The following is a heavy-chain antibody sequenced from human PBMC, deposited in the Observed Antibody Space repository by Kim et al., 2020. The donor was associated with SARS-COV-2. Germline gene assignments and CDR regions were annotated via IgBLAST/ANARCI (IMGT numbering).Heavy chain of an antibody. CDR2: IYPGDSDT. CDR1: VYSFTSYW. D-gene: IGHD6-19*01. J-gene: IGHJ4*02. V-gene: IGHV5-51*01. CDR3: ARQNIAVAPVGDY. Sequence: GESLKISCKGSVYSFTSYWIGWVRQMPGKGLVWMGIIYPGDSDTRYSPSFQGQVTISADKSISTAYLQWSSLKASDTAMYYCARQNIAVAPVGDYWGQGTLVTVSS.